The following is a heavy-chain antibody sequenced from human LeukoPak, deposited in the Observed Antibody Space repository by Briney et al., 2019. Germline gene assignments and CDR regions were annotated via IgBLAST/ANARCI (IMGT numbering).Heavy chain of an antibody. CDR1: GYTFTSYG. V-gene: IGHV1-18*01. CDR3: ARDYGDYGAYYYYGMDV. Sequence: ASVKVSRKASGYTFTSYGISWVRQAPGQGLEWMGWISAYNGDTNYAQRLQGRVTMTTDTSTSTAYMELRSLRSDDTAVYYCARDYGDYGAYYYYGMDVWGQGTTVAVS. D-gene: IGHD4-17*01. J-gene: IGHJ6*02. CDR2: ISAYNGDT.